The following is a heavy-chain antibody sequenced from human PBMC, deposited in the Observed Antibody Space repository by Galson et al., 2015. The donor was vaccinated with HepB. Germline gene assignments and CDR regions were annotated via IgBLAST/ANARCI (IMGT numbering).Heavy chain of an antibody. CDR2: ISWNSGSI. V-gene: IGHV3-9*01. J-gene: IGHJ3*02. Sequence: SLRLSCAASGFTFDDYAMHWVRQAPGKGLEWVSGISWNSGSIGYADSVKGRFTISRDNAKNSLYLQMNSLRAEDTALYYCAKVGYCSSTSCSHADAFDIWGQGTMVTVSS. D-gene: IGHD2-2*01. CDR3: AKVGYCSSTSCSHADAFDI. CDR1: GFTFDDYA.